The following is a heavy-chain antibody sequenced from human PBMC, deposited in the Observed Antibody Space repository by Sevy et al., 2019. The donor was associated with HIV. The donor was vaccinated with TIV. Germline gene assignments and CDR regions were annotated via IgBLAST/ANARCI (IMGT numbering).Heavy chain of an antibody. D-gene: IGHD2-15*01. CDR2: IIPIFGTA. Sequence: ASVKVSCKASGGTFSSYAISWVRQAPGQGLEWMGGIIPIFGTANYAQKFQGRVTITADESTSTAYMELSSLRSEDTAVYYCAGEGLGYCRGGSGYSHFDYWGQGTLVTVSS. CDR3: AGEGLGYCRGGSGYSHFDY. CDR1: GGTFSSYA. J-gene: IGHJ4*02. V-gene: IGHV1-69*13.